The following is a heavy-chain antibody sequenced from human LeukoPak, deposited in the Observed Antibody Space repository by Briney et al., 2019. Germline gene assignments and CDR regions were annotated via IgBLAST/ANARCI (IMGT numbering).Heavy chain of an antibody. CDR1: GFTFGIHG. V-gene: IGHV3-33*01. Sequence: GGSLRLSCAASGFTFGIHGMYWVRQAPGKGPEWVAIIWHDGSNEYYEDSVKGRFTISRDNSRNTVYLQMDSLRAEDTAVYYCARNNWNSRTQRWFYFDNWGEGTLVTVSS. CDR3: ARNNWNSRTQRWFYFDN. D-gene: IGHD1-1*01. CDR2: IWHDGSNE. J-gene: IGHJ4*02.